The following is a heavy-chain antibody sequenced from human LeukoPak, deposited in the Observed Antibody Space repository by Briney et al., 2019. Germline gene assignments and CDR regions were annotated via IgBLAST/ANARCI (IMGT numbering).Heavy chain of an antibody. CDR2: IRYDGSNK. V-gene: IGHV3-30*02. CDR3: ARDQGGYDSSGYSFDY. Sequence: PGGSLRLSCAASGFTFSSYGMHWVRQAPGKGLEWVAFIRYDGSNKYYADSVKGRFTISRDNSKNTLYLQMNSLRAEDTAVYYCARDQGGYDSSGYSFDYWGQGTLVTVSS. J-gene: IGHJ4*02. CDR1: GFTFSSYG. D-gene: IGHD3-22*01.